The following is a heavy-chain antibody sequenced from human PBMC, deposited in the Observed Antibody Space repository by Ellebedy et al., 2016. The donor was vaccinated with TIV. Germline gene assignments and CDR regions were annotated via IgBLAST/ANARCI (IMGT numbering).Heavy chain of an antibody. CDR2: ISYSGST. J-gene: IGHJ3*02. V-gene: IGHV4-59*01. CDR3: ARVRGTTPRAFDI. Sequence: MPSETLSLTYAVYGGSFSSYYWSWIRQPPGKGLEWIGYISYSGSTNYNPSLKSRVTISVDTSKNQFSLKLSSVTAADTAVYYCARVRGTTPRAFDIWGQGTMVTVSS. CDR1: GGSFSSYY. D-gene: IGHD1-7*01.